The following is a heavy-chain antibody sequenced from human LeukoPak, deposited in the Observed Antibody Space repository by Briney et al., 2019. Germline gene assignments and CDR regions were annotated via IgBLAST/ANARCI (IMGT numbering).Heavy chain of an antibody. J-gene: IGHJ3*02. CDR2: IIPILGIS. CDR1: GGTFSSYT. Sequence: SVRVSCKASGGTFSSYTISWVRQAPGQGLEWMGRIIPILGISNYAQKFQGRVTITADKSTSTAYMELRSLRSEDTAVYYCARDLPYCSSTSCQGGGVFDIWGQGTMVTVSS. V-gene: IGHV1-69*04. D-gene: IGHD2-2*01. CDR3: ARDLPYCSSTSCQGGGVFDI.